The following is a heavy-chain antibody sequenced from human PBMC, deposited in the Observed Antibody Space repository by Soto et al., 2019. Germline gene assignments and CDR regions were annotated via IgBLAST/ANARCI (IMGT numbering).Heavy chain of an antibody. J-gene: IGHJ4*02. CDR3: ARSYSSEIGTFDY. V-gene: IGHV3-33*01. CDR1: GFTFSSYG. CDR2: IWYDGSNK. D-gene: IGHD6-25*01. Sequence: LRLSCAASGFTFSSYGMHWVRQAPGRGLEWVAVIWYDGSNKYYADSVKGRFTISRDNSKNTLYLQMNSLRAEDTAVYYCARSYSSEIGTFDYWGQGTLVTVSS.